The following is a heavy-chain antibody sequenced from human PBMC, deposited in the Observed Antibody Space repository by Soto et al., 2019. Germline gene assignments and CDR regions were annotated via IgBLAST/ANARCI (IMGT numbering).Heavy chain of an antibody. CDR1: GFTFSHYY. V-gene: IGHV3-48*01. CDR2: ISDSSDTI. Sequence: PGGSLRLSCAASGFTFSHYYMNWVRQAPGKGLEWISCISDSSDTIKYADSVKGRFTISRDNAKNTLYLQMNSLRAEDTAVYYSAKFSYYDSSGTKTGWGQGTLVTSPQ. J-gene: IGHJ4*02. CDR3: AKFSYYDSSGTKTG. D-gene: IGHD3-22*01.